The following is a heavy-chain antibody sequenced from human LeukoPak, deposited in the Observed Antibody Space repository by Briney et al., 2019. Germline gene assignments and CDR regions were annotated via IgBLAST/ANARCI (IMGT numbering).Heavy chain of an antibody. D-gene: IGHD1-20*01. CDR1: GFTFSLFP. V-gene: IGHV3-23*01. J-gene: IGHJ4*02. CDR2: ISNSADRT. CDR3: ATNWNLDS. Sequence: PGGSLRLSCAASGFTFSLFPMSWVRQAPGKGLEWVSAISNSADRTYYADPVKGRFTISRDNSKNTVYLQMNSLRAEDTAVYYCATNWNLDSWGQGTLVTVSS.